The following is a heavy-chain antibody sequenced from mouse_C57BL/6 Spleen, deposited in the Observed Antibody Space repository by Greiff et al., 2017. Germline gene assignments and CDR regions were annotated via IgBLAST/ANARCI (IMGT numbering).Heavy chain of an antibody. V-gene: IGHV1-55*01. CDR1: GYTFTSYW. J-gene: IGHJ3*01. D-gene: IGHD2-4*01. CDR3: ARGIYYDYDGFAY. CDR2: IYPGSGGT. Sequence: QVQLQQPGAELVKPGASVKMSCKASGYTFTSYWITWVKQRPGQGLEWIGGIYPGSGGTNYNEKFKSKATLTVDTSSSTAYMQLSSLTSEDSAVYYCARGIYYDYDGFAYWGQGTLVTVSA.